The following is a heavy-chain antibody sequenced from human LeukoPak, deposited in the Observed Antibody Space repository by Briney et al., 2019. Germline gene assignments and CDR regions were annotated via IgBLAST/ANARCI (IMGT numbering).Heavy chain of an antibody. CDR3: ARLEPGPYYFDL. Sequence: GESLKISCRASGYEFTNNWIGWVRQLPGRGLEWMGIVFPRDSDTRYSLSFQGQVVISVDKSINTAFLQWSSLKASDTAMYYCARLEPGPYYFDLWGQGTLVTVSS. D-gene: IGHD2-21*01. CDR1: GYEFTNNW. CDR2: VFPRDSDT. V-gene: IGHV5-51*01. J-gene: IGHJ4*02.